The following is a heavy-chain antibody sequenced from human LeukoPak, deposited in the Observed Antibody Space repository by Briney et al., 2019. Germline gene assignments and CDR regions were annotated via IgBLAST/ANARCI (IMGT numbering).Heavy chain of an antibody. CDR2: IYYSGST. V-gene: IGHV4-61*05. Sequence: SETLSLTCTVSGGSISSSSYYWGWIRQPPGKGLEWIGYIYYSGSTNYNPSLKSRVTISVDTSKNQFSLKLSSVTAADTAVYYCARVGGSDYLDVWGKGTTVTVSS. J-gene: IGHJ6*04. CDR1: GGSISSSSYY. CDR3: ARVGGSDYLDV. D-gene: IGHD3-16*01.